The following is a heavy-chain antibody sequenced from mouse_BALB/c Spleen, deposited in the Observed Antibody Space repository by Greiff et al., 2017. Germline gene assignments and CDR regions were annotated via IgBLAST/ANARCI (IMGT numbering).Heavy chain of an antibody. J-gene: IGHJ4*01. D-gene: IGHD2-14*01. CDR1: GFTFSDYY. CDR2: ISDGGSYT. V-gene: IGHV5-4*02. CDR3: AGDTVGTTGAMDY. Sequence: EVQVVESGGGLVKPGGSLKLSCAASGFTFSDYYMYWVRQTPEKRLEWVANISDGGSYTYYQDSVKGRFTISRDKAENNLYLQMSSLKSEDTSMYYCAGDTVGTTGAMDYWGQGTSVTVSS.